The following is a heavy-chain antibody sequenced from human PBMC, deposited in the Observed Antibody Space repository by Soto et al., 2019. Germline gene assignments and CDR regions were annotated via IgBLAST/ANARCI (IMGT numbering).Heavy chain of an antibody. Sequence: GGSLRLSCAASGFTFSSYSMNWVRQAPGKGLEWVSSISSSSSYIYYADSVKGRFTISRDNAKNSLYLQMNSLRAEDTAVYYCARDSIAVAGTFDYWGQGTLVTVSS. CDR1: GFTFSSYS. D-gene: IGHD6-19*01. J-gene: IGHJ4*02. CDR2: ISSSSSYI. CDR3: ARDSIAVAGTFDY. V-gene: IGHV3-21*01.